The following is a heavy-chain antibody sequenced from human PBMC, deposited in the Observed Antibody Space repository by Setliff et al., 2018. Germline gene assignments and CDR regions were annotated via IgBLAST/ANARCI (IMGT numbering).Heavy chain of an antibody. CDR3: ARGEKYYSDSSGYSLDF. V-gene: IGHV3-48*01. J-gene: IGHJ4*02. D-gene: IGHD3-22*01. Sequence: PGGSLRLSCAASGFTFSNAWMSWVRQAPGKGLEWVSYISSRSDIIYYADSVKGRFTISRDNSRDTVFLQMNNVRTEDTALYYCARGEKYYSDSSGYSLDFWGQGTLVTVSS. CDR2: ISSRSDII. CDR1: GFTFSNAW.